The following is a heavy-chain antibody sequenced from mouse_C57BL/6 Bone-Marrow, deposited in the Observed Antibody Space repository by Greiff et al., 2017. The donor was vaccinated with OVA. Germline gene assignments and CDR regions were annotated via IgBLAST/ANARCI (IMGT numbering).Heavy chain of an antibody. CDR1: GYTFTDYN. Sequence: EVQLQQSGPELVKPGASVKIPCKASGYTFTDYNMDWVKQSHGKSLEWIGDINPNNGGTIYNQKFKGKATLTVDKSSSTAYMELRSLTSEDTAVYYCARGGRPTIYLARDYYAMDYWGQGTSVTVSS. V-gene: IGHV1-18*01. CDR2: INPNNGGT. CDR3: ARGGRPTIYLARDYYAMDY. D-gene: IGHD2-12*01. J-gene: IGHJ4*01.